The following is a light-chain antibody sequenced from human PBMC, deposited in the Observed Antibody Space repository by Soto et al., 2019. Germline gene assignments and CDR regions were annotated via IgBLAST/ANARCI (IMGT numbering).Light chain of an antibody. J-gene: IGKJ1*01. Sequence: EIVLTQSPGTLSLSPGERATLSCRASQSVSSSYLAWYQQKPGQAPRLLIYGASIRATGIPDRFSGSGSGTDFTLTISRLEPEDCAVYYCQQYGSSPRTFGQGTKVDIK. CDR2: GAS. CDR3: QQYGSSPRT. V-gene: IGKV3-20*01. CDR1: QSVSSSY.